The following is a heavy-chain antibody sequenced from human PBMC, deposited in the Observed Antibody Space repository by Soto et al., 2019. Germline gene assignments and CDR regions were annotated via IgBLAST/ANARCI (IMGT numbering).Heavy chain of an antibody. J-gene: IGHJ4*01. V-gene: IGHV2-70*01. CDR1: GFSLNPSAMC. CDR3: ARIHYRGGGPIVTFPHYYIDF. CDR2: INWDADE. Sequence: ESGPTLVNPTQTLTLTCTLSGFSLNPSAMCVTWIRQAPGKALEWLALINWDADEYYNKSLKTRLTISKATSKNQVILTMTNMDPVDTATYYCARIHYRGGGPIVTFPHYYIDFWGQGSLVTVSS. D-gene: IGHD2-21*01.